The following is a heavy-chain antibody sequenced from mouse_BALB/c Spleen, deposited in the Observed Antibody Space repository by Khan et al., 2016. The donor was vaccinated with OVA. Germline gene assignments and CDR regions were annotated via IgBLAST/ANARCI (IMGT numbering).Heavy chain of an antibody. J-gene: IGHJ4*01. CDR1: GFNIKDTY. Sequence: VQLQQSGAELVKPGASVKLSCTASGFNIKDTYMHWVKQRPEQGLEWIGRIDPANGNTQYDPKFQGKATITADTSSNTAYLQLSSLTSEDTAVYYCALRGDIYDTYYGYAMDYWGQGTSVIVSS. CDR2: IDPANGNT. CDR3: ALRGDIYDTYYGYAMDY. D-gene: IGHD2-3*01. V-gene: IGHV14-3*02.